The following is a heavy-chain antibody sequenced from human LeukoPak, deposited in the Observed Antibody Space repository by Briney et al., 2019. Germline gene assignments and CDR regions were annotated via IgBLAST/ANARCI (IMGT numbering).Heavy chain of an antibody. CDR3: TSDSAVVAFEV. CDR2: ITGNSDTI. D-gene: IGHD6-6*01. Sequence: GGSLRLSCTASDFPFNPYTMHWVRQAPGKGLEWISYITGNSDTIYYADSVEGRFTISRDNAKKSLFLQMSSLRAEDTALYYCTSDSAVVAFEVWGQGTLVSVSS. V-gene: IGHV3-48*04. CDR1: DFPFNPYT. J-gene: IGHJ3*01.